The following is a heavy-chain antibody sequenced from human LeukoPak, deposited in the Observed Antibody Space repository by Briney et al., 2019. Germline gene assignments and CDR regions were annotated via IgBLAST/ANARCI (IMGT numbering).Heavy chain of an antibody. V-gene: IGHV5-51*01. D-gene: IGHD6-19*01. CDR2: IYPGDSDI. CDR3: ARRGSSGWTNYFGY. J-gene: IGHJ4*02. Sequence: GGSLKISCKGSGYSFTSYWIGWVRQMPGKGLEWMGIIYPGDSDIRYSPSFQGQVTISVDKSISTAYLQWSSLKSSDTAMYFCARRGSSGWTNYFGYWGQGTLVTVSS. CDR1: GYSFTSYW.